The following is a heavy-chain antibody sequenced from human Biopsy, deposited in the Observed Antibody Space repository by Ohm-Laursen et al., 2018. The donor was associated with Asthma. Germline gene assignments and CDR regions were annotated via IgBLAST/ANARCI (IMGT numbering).Heavy chain of an antibody. Sequence: SSVKVSCKASGDSLGSFIDYAISWVRQAPRQGLEWMGGLIPVLGTADYAPMFEGRVTITADESTSTAYLELTSLRFEDTAVYYCARGYSGTDRIVYYYSGMEVWGQGTTVTVSS. D-gene: IGHD5-12*01. V-gene: IGHV1-69*01. J-gene: IGHJ6*02. CDR2: LIPVLGTA. CDR3: ARGYSGTDRIVYYYSGMEV. CDR1: GDSLGSFIDYA.